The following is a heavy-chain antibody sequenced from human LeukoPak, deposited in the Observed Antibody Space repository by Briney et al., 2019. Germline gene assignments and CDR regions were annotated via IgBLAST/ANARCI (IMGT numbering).Heavy chain of an antibody. D-gene: IGHD3-10*01. V-gene: IGHV3-7*01. Sequence: GGSLRLSCAASGFTFSSYWMSWVRQAPGKGLEWVANIKQDGSEKYYVDSVKVRFTISRDNAKNSLYLQMNSLRAEDTAVYYCARDRAGKNYYYYGMDVWGQGTTVTVSS. CDR3: ARDRAGKNYYYYGMDV. CDR1: GFTFSSYW. CDR2: IKQDGSEK. J-gene: IGHJ6*02.